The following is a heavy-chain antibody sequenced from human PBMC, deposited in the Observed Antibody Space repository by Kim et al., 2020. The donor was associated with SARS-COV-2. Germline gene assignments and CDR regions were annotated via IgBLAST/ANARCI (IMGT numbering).Heavy chain of an antibody. CDR3: ARDGGWRSIDY. V-gene: IGHV3-7*04. J-gene: IGHJ4*02. D-gene: IGHD6-19*01. Sequence: KYYMDALRGRLTNSRYNAKNSLYLQMNSLRADDTAIYCCARDGGWRSIDYWGQGTLVTVSS. CDR2: K.